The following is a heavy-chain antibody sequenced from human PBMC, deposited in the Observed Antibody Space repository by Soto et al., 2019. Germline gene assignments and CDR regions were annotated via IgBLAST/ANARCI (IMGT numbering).Heavy chain of an antibody. CDR2: IWYDGSNK. V-gene: IGHV3-33*01. CDR1: GFTFSTYG. J-gene: IGHJ4*02. CDR3: ARDYSHNFDY. Sequence: QVQLVESGGGVVQPGRSLRLSCAASGFTFSTYGMHWVRQAPDKGLEWVAVIWYDGSNKYYADSVKGRFTISRDKSKNTLYLQMNSLRAEDTAVYYCARDYSHNFDYWGQGTLVTVSS. D-gene: IGHD2-15*01.